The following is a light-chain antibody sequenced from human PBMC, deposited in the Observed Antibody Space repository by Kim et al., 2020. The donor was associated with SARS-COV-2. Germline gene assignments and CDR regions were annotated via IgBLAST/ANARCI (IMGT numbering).Light chain of an antibody. CDR3: QQYYSTPHS. CDR2: WAS. CDR1: QTVLYNSNNKNY. Sequence: RDTLNCKSSQTVLYNSNNKNYLAWYQQKPGQAPKLLIYWASIRESGVSDRFSGSGSETDFTLTISSLQAEDVAVYYCQQYYSTPHSFGQGTKLEI. V-gene: IGKV4-1*01. J-gene: IGKJ2*03.